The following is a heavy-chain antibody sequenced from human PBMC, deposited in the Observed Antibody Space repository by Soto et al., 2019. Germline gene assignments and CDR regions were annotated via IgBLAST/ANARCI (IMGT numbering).Heavy chain of an antibody. D-gene: IGHD2-2*01. V-gene: IGHV1-69*01. J-gene: IGHJ5*02. CDR2: IIPIFGTA. CDR3: ARDIGYFCSTSCYGGYLFSP. CDR1: GGTFSSYA. Sequence: VNLSCKASGGTFSSYAISWVRQAPGQGLEWMGGIIPIFGTANYAQKFQGRVTITADESTSTAYMELSSLRSEDTAVYYCARDIGYFCSTSCYGGYLFSPRGQRTLVTGSS.